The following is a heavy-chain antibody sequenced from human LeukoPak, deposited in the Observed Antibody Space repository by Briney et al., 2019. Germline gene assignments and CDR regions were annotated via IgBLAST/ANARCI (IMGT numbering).Heavy chain of an antibody. CDR1: GGSISSYY. D-gene: IGHD4-17*01. Sequence: TSETLSLTCTVSGGSISSYYWSWIRQPPGKGLEWIGYIYYSGSTNYNPSLKSRVTISVDTSKNQFSLKLSSVTAADTAVYYCARSPSTVTTLDYWGQGTLVTVSS. J-gene: IGHJ4*02. CDR2: IYYSGST. V-gene: IGHV4-59*01. CDR3: ARSPSTVTTLDY.